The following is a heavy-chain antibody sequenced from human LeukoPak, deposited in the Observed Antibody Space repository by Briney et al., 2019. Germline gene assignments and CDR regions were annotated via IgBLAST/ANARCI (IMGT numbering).Heavy chain of an antibody. D-gene: IGHD4-17*01. CDR2: IYYSGST. J-gene: IGHJ4*02. Sequence: PSETLSLTCTVSGGSIGSGDYYWGWIRQPPGKGLEWIGTIYYSGSTYYNTSLKSRVTIFVDMSNNLFSLKLNSVTAADTAVYYCARRDYGDYGPFDCWGQGALATVSS. V-gene: IGHV4-39*01. CDR3: ARRDYGDYGPFDC. CDR1: GGSIGSGDYY.